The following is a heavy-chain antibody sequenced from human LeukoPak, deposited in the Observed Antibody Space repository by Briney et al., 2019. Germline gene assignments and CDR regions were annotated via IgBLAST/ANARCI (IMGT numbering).Heavy chain of an antibody. V-gene: IGHV4-30-4*01. Sequence: SETLPLTCTVSGGSISSGDYYWRWIRQPTGKGLEWIGYIYYSGSTYYNPSLKSRVTISVDTSKNQFSLRLSSVTAADTAVYYCARAGNGILTGYFQNWYFDLWGRGTLVTVSS. CDR1: GGSISSGDYY. D-gene: IGHD3-9*01. CDR3: ARAGNGILTGYFQNWYFDL. J-gene: IGHJ2*01. CDR2: IYYSGST.